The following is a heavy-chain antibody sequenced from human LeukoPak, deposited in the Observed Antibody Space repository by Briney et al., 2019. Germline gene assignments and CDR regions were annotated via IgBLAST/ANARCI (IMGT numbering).Heavy chain of an antibody. CDR2: ISGSGSTI. V-gene: IGHV3-23*01. J-gene: IGHJ6*04. Sequence: GGSLRLSCAASGFTFSSYAMSWVRQAPGKGLEWVSAISGSGSTIYYADSVKGRFTISRDNAKDSLYLQMNSLRAEDTAVYYCAELGITMIGGVWGKGTTVTISS. CDR3: AELGITMIGGV. D-gene: IGHD3-10*02. CDR1: GFTFSSYA.